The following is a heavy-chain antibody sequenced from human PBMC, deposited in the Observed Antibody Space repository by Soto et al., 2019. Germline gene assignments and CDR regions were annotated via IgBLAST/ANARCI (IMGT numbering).Heavy chain of an antibody. CDR2: ISAYNGNT. D-gene: IGHD6-19*01. Sequence: QVQLVQSGAEVKKPGASVKVSCKAPGYTFTSYGISWVRQAPGQGLERMGWISAYNGNTNSAQKLQGRVTMTTDTSTSTAYRELRSLRSDDTAVYYCARDSFRYSSGCHFDYWGQGTLVTVSS. J-gene: IGHJ4*02. V-gene: IGHV1-18*01. CDR1: GYTFTSYG. CDR3: ARDSFRYSSGCHFDY.